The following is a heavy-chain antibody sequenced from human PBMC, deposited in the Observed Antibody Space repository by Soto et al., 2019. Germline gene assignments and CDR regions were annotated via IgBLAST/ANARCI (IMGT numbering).Heavy chain of an antibody. D-gene: IGHD1-26*01. V-gene: IGHV1-18*01. CDR2: ISGYNGNT. CDR3: TRRAGWDGDHGAP. Sequence: QVQLVQSGAEVKKPGASVKVSCKASGYSFTSIGISWVRQAPGQGLGWMGWISGYNGNTNYAQKFQGRDTMTTDTSRRKACGGLRSLRADDAARYWCTRRAGWDGDHGAPWDRRTLV. CDR1: GYSFTSIG. J-gene: IGHJ5*02.